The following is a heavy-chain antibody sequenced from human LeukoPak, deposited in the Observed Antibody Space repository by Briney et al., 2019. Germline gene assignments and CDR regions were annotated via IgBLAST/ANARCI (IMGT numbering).Heavy chain of an antibody. J-gene: IGHJ6*03. CDR2: INTNTGNP. CDR3: ARAYGMVGYYGSGSYYNGPHNYYYMDV. Sequence: ASVKVSCKASGYTFTSYAMNWVRQAPGQGLEWMGWINTNTGNPTYAQGFTGRFVFSLDTSVSTAYLQISSLKAEDTAVYYCARAYGMVGYYGSGSYYNGPHNYYYMDVWGKGTTVTVSS. CDR1: GYTFTSYA. D-gene: IGHD3-10*01. V-gene: IGHV7-4-1*02.